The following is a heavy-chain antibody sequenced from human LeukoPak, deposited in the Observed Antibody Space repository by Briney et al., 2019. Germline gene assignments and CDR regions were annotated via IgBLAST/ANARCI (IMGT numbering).Heavy chain of an antibody. CDR1: GFTFSSYW. CDR3: ARREVLLWFGELGDYFDY. V-gene: IGHV3-7*01. D-gene: IGHD3-10*01. J-gene: IGHJ4*02. Sequence: GGSLRLSCAASGFTFSSYWMSWVRQAPGKGLEWVANIKQDGSEKCYVDSVKGRFTISRDNAKNSLYLQMNSLRAEDTVVYYCARREVLLWFGELGDYFDYWGQGTLVTVSS. CDR2: IKQDGSEK.